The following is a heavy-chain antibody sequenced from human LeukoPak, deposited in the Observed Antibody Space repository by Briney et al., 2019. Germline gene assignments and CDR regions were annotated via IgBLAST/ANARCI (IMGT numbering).Heavy chain of an antibody. Sequence: GSLRLSCAASGFTFSSYEMNWVRQAPGKGLEWVSYISSSGSTIYYADSAKGRFTISRDNAKNSLYLQMNSLRAEDTAVYYCARGWSYGPTFDYWGQGTLVTVSS. CDR3: ARGWSYGPTFDY. CDR1: GFTFSSYE. CDR2: ISSSGSTI. V-gene: IGHV3-48*03. D-gene: IGHD5-18*01. J-gene: IGHJ4*02.